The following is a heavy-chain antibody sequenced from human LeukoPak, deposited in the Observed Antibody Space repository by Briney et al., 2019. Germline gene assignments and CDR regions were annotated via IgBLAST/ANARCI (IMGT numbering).Heavy chain of an antibody. CDR1: GGTFSNYA. D-gene: IGHD6-13*01. CDR3: ARKIAAAPDAFDI. V-gene: IGHV1-69*13. J-gene: IGHJ3*02. Sequence: GASVKVSCKASGGTFSNYAISWVRQAPGQGLEWMGGIIPIFGTANYAQKFQGRVTITADESTSTAYMELSSLRSEDTAVYYCARKIAAAPDAFDIRGQGTMVTVSS. CDR2: IIPIFGTA.